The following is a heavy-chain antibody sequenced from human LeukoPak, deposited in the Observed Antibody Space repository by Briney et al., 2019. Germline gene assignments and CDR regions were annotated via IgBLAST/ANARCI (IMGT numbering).Heavy chain of an antibody. Sequence: SETLSLTCAVSGYSISSGYYWGWIRQPPGKGLEWIGSIYHSGSTYYNPSLKSRVTISVDTSKNQFSLKLSSVTAADTAVYYCARGRSHYDSSGYPDYWGQGTLVTVSS. CDR1: GYSISSGYY. J-gene: IGHJ4*02. CDR2: IYHSGST. D-gene: IGHD3-22*01. V-gene: IGHV4-38-2*01. CDR3: ARGRSHYDSSGYPDY.